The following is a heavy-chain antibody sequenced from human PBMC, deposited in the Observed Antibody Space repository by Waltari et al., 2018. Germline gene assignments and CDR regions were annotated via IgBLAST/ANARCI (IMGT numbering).Heavy chain of an antibody. D-gene: IGHD5-18*01. CDR2: FYRGGTK. CDR3: ARGYTYGHYTFDI. Sequence: EVQLVETGGGLIQPGGSLRLSCAASGFTVSSNYMSWVRQAPGKGLGGVSVFYRGGTKYYADSVKGRFTISRDTSKNTLNLQMNSLRAEDTAVYYCARGYTYGHYTFDIWGQGTMVTVSS. J-gene: IGHJ3*02. CDR1: GFTVSSNY. V-gene: IGHV3-53*02.